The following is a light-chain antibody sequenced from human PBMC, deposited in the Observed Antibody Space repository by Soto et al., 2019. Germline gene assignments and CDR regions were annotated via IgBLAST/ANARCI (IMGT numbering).Light chain of an antibody. CDR1: QSVSSSY. J-gene: IGKJ5*01. CDR2: GAS. V-gene: IGKV3-20*01. Sequence: EIVLTQSPGTLSLSPGERATLFCRASQSVSSSYLAWYQQKPGQAPRLLIYGASSRATGIPDRFSGSGSGTDFTLTISRLEPEDFAVYYCQQYGSSPSTFGQGTRLEIK. CDR3: QQYGSSPST.